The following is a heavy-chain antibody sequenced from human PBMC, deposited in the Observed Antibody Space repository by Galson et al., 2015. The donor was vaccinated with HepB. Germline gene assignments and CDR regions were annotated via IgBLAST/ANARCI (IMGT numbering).Heavy chain of an antibody. D-gene: IGHD2-15*01. J-gene: IGHJ4*02. CDR1: GFTFSSYA. CDR3: AKDGALYGSGGSCYFSG. V-gene: IGHV3-23*01. CDR2: ISGSGGST. Sequence: SLRLSCAASGFTFSSYAMSWVRQAPGKGLEWVSAISGSGGSTYYADSVKGRSTISRGNSKNTLYLQMNSLRAEDTAVYYCAKDGALYGSGGSCYFSGWGQGTLVTVSS.